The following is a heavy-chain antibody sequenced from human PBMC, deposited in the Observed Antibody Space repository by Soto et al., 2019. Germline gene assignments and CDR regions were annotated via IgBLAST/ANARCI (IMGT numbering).Heavy chain of an antibody. CDR3: ARGRASGSYYLLDY. V-gene: IGHV1-8*02. Sequence: ASVKFSCKASGGTFSSYAISWVRQAPGQVLEWMVWINPKSGNVGYXXKFQGRVXXTGDTAIRTAXMEVSXLRSDDTAVXYCARGRASGSYYLLDYWRQGTLVTVSS. D-gene: IGHD3-10*01. CDR2: INPKSGNV. J-gene: IGHJ4*02. CDR1: GGTFSSYA.